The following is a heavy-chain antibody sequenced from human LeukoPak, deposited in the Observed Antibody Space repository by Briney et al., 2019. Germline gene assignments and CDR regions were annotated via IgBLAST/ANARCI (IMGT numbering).Heavy chain of an antibody. CDR3: ATENY. V-gene: IGHV3-9*01. CDR2: ISWNSGSI. Sequence: SGRSLRLSCAASGFTFEDYAMYWVRQPPGKGLEWVSGISWNSGSIDYVDSVKGRFTISRDNAKNSLYLQMNSLRNEDTAVYYCATENYWGQGTLVTVSS. J-gene: IGHJ4*02. CDR1: GFTFEDYA. D-gene: IGHD1-14*01.